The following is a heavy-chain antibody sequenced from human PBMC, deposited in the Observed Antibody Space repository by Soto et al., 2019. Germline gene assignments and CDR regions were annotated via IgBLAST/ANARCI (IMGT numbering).Heavy chain of an antibody. CDR3: ARDPMTTVPYYYYYYGMDV. V-gene: IGHV1-3*01. CDR1: GYTFTSYA. Sequence: QVQLVQSGAEVKKPGASVKVSCKASGYTFTSYAMHWVRQAPGQRLERMGWINAGNGNTKYSQKFQGRVTITRDTSASTAYMELSSLRSEDTAVYYCARDPMTTVPYYYYYYGMDVWGQGTTVTVSS. J-gene: IGHJ6*02. CDR2: INAGNGNT. D-gene: IGHD4-17*01.